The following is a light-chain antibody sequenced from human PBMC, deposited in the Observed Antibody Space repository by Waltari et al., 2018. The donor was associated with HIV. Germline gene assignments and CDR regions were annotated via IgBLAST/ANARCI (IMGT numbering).Light chain of an antibody. V-gene: IGLV3-1*01. CDR1: KLGDRY. J-gene: IGLJ3*02. CDR2: QVK. Sequence: SYELTQPPSVSVSPGQTASIRCSGDKLGDRYASWYQQRPGQSPVLIIYQVKKRPSGLPERFSGSNSGNTAALTISGTQTMDEADYYCQGGDYIGYVMFGGGTKLTVL. CDR3: QGGDYIGYVM.